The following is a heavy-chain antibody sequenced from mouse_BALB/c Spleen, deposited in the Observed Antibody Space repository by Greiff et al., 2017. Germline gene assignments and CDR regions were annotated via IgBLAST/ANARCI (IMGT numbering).Heavy chain of an antibody. Sequence: QVHVKQSGPQLVRPGASVKISCKASGYSFTSYWMHWVKQRPGQGLEWIGMIDPSDSETRLNQKFKDKATLTVDKSSSTAYMQLSSPTSEDSAVYYCARSAGSSFLYYFDYWGQGTTLTVSS. CDR3: ARSAGSSFLYYFDY. J-gene: IGHJ2*01. D-gene: IGHD1-1*01. CDR2: IDPSDSET. V-gene: IGHV1S127*01. CDR1: GYSFTSYW.